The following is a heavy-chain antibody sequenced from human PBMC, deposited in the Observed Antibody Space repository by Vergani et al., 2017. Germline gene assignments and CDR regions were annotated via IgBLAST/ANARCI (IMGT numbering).Heavy chain of an antibody. J-gene: IGHJ4*02. D-gene: IGHD6-19*01. CDR1: GFTFSSYG. CDR2: ISYDGSNK. V-gene: IGHV3-30*03. CDR3: ARAGGWSRGGSFDY. Sequence: QVQLVESGGGVVQPGRSLRLSCAASGFTFSSYGMHWVRQAPGKGLEWVAVISYDGSNKYYADSVKGRFTISRDNSKNTLYLQMNSLRAEDTAVYYCARAGGWSRGGSFDYGGQGTLVTVSS.